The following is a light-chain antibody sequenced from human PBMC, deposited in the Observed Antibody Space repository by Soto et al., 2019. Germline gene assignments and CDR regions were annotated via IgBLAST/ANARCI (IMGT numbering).Light chain of an antibody. CDR3: QQYNSYSPLFT. CDR2: AAS. Sequence: DIQMTQSPSSLSAFVGDRVTITCRASLTISSYLNWYQQKSGKAPKLLISAASSLESGVPPRFSGSGSGTDFTLTITSLQPEDFATYYCQQYNSYSPLFTFGPGTKVDIK. CDR1: LTISSY. V-gene: IGKV1-39*01. J-gene: IGKJ3*01.